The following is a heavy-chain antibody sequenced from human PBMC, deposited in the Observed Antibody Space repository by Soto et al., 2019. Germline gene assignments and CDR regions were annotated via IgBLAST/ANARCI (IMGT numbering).Heavy chain of an antibody. CDR1: GYTFTSYG. V-gene: IGHV1-18*01. CDR3: ARGDIVVVDVAAIDY. D-gene: IGHD2-15*01. CDR2: ISAYNGNT. Sequence: ASVKVSCKASGYTFTSYGISWVRQAPGQGLEWMGWISAYNGNTNYAQKLQGRVTMTTDTSTSTAYMELRSLRSDDTAVYYCARGDIVVVDVAAIDYWGQGTLVTVSS. J-gene: IGHJ4*02.